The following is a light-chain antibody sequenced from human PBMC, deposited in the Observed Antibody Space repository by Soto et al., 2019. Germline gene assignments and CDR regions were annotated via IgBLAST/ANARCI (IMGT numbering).Light chain of an antibody. CDR2: KAS. Sequence: DLQLTQSPPTLSWTVGDRVPPTSRASQTISSWLAWYQQKPGKAPKLLIYKASTLKSGVPSRFSGSGSGTEFTLTISSLQPDDFATYYCQHYNSYSGAFGQGTKVDIK. J-gene: IGKJ1*01. V-gene: IGKV1-5*03. CDR1: QTISSW. CDR3: QHYNSYSGA.